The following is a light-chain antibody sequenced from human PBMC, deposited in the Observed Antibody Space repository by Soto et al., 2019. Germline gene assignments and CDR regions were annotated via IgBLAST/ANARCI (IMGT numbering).Light chain of an antibody. CDR2: GAS. Sequence: EIVLTQSPGTLSLSPGERTTLSCRASQSISSSYLAWYQQKPGQAPRLLVYGASSRATGIPDRFSGSGSGTDFTLTISRLEPEDFALYYCQQYSSTFWTVGQGTKVDI. CDR1: QSISSSY. CDR3: QQYSSTFWT. J-gene: IGKJ1*01. V-gene: IGKV3-20*01.